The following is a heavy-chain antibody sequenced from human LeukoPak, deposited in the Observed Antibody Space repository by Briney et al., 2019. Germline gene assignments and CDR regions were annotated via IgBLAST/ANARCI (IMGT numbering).Heavy chain of an antibody. D-gene: IGHD3-10*01. CDR2: IYYSGST. CDR3: ARSVVRGVIVL. Sequence: SETLSLTCTVSGGSISGDYYWSWIRQPPGRGLEWIGYIYYSGSTHYSPSLKSRLTISVDTSKNQFSLRLSSVTAADTAVYYCARSVVRGVIVLWGQGTLVTVSS. V-gene: IGHV4-30-4*01. J-gene: IGHJ4*02. CDR1: GGSISGDYY.